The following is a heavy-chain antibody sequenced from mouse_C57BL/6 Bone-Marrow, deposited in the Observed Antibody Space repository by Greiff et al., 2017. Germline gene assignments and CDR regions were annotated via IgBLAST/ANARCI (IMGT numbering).Heavy chain of an antibody. CDR2: IDPETGGT. V-gene: IGHV1-15*01. J-gene: IGHJ2*01. Sequence: VQLQQSGAELVRPGASVTLSCKASGYTFTDYEMHWVKQTPVHGLEWIGAIDPETGGTAYNQKFKGKAILTADKSSSTAYMERRSLTSEDSAVYYCTRSYGKNYFDYWGQGTTLTVSS. CDR3: TRSYGKNYFDY. CDR1: GYTFTDYE. D-gene: IGHD2-10*02.